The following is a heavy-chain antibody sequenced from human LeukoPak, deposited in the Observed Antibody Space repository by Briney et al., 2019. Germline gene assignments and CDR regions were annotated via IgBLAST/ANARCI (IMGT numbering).Heavy chain of an antibody. CDR2: IYYSGST. CDR1: GGSISSGDYY. Sequence: PSETLSLTCTVSGGSISSGDYYWSWIRQPPGKGLERIGYIYYSGSTYYNPSLKSRVTISVDTSKNQFSLKLSSVTAADTAVYYCARDIWFGELSPDWGQGTLVTVSS. J-gene: IGHJ4*02. CDR3: ARDIWFGELSPD. V-gene: IGHV4-30-4*01. D-gene: IGHD3-10*01.